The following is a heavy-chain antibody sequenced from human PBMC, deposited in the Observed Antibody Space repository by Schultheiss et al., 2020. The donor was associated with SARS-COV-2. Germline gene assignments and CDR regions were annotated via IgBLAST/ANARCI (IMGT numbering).Heavy chain of an antibody. J-gene: IGHJ4*02. CDR2: IYSGGGT. Sequence: GGSLRLSCAASGFTVSSNYMSWVRQAPGKGLEWVSVIYSGGGTYYSDSVKGRFTISRDNSKNTLYLQMNSLRAEDTAVYYCAKFVGYSGYDHFDYWGQGTLVTVSS. CDR3: AKFVGYSGYDHFDY. D-gene: IGHD5-12*01. CDR1: GFTVSSNY. V-gene: IGHV3-53*01.